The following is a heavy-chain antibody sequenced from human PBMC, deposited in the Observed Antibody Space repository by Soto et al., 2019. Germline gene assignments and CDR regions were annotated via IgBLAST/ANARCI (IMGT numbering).Heavy chain of an antibody. CDR2: ISGSGGST. D-gene: IGHD6-6*01. CDR1: GGTFSSYA. V-gene: IGHV3-23*01. CDR3: ANRPGPVDV. J-gene: IGHJ6*02. Sequence: PGGSLSLSCAASGGTFSSYAMSWVRQAPGKGLEWVSAISGSGGSTYYADSVKGRFTISRDNSKNTLYLQMNSLRAEDTAVYYCANRPGPVDVWGQGTTVTVSS.